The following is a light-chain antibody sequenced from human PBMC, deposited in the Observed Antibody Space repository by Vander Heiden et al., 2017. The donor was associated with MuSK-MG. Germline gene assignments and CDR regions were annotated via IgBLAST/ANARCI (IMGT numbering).Light chain of an antibody. Sequence: EIVLTQSPGTLSLSPGERATLSCRASQSVSSSYLAWYQQKPGQAPRLLIYGASSRATGIPDRFSGSGSGKDFTLTISRLEPEAIAVYYCQQDGSSPGTFGQGTKLELK. V-gene: IGKV3-20*01. CDR1: QSVSSSY. CDR3: QQDGSSPGT. CDR2: GAS. J-gene: IGKJ2*01.